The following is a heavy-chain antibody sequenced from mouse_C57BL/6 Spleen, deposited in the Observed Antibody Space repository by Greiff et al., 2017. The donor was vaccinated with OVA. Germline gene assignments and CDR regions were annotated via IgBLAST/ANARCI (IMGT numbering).Heavy chain of an antibody. CDR2: INPNNGGT. V-gene: IGHV1-26*01. J-gene: IGHJ4*01. CDR3: ARRGDYYAMDY. Sequence: EVQLQQSGPELVKPGASVKISCKASGYTFTDYYMNWVKQSHGKSLEWIGDINPNNGGTSYNQKFKGKATLTVDKSSSTAYLELRRLSSEFSAVYYCARRGDYYAMDYWGQGTSVTVSS. CDR1: GYTFTDYY.